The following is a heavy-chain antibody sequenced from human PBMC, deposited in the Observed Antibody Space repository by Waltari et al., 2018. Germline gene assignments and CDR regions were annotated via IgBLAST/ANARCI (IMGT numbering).Heavy chain of an antibody. D-gene: IGHD5-12*01. J-gene: IGHJ4*02. CDR3: ARDLATEMTGSGGYDY. V-gene: IGHV1-46*01. CDR1: GYTFTSYY. CDR2: INPSGGST. Sequence: QVQLVQSGAEVKKPGASVKVSCKASGYTFTSYYMHWVRKAPGQGLEWMGIINPSGGSTSYAQKFQGRVTMTRDTSTSTVYMELSSLRSEDTAVYYCARDLATEMTGSGGYDYWGQGTLVTVSS.